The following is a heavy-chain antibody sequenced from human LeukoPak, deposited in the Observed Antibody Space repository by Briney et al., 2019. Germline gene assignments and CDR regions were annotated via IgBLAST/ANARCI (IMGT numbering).Heavy chain of an antibody. CDR1: GGPIRDFY. Sequence: SETLSLTCTVSGGPIRDFYWSWIRLPQGKGLEWIGYTYHSGSTSYNPSLESRVAISVDMSKSQFSLELSSVTAADTAIYYCTRHKRWLQFPDAFDVWGQGTMVTVSS. CDR2: TYHSGST. V-gene: IGHV4-59*08. D-gene: IGHD5-24*01. J-gene: IGHJ3*01. CDR3: TRHKRWLQFPDAFDV.